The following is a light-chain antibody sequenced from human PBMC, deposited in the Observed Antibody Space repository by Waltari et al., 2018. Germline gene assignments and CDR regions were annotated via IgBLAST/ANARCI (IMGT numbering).Light chain of an antibody. CDR2: EVT. CDR3: TSYRSSSTYV. CDR1: SSDVGGYNY. J-gene: IGLJ1*01. V-gene: IGLV2-14*01. Sequence: QSALTQSASVSGSPGQSITISCTGTSSDVGGYNYVSWYQQHPGKAPKLIIYEVTNRPSGVSHRFSGSKSGSTASLTISGLQADDEADYYCTSYRSSSTYVFGTGTKVTVL.